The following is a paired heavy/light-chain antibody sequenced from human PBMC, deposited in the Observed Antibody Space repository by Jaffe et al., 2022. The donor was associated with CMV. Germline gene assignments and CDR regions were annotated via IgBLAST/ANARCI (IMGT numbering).Heavy chain of an antibody. V-gene: IGHV3-33*08. CDR3: ARVHCSSTSCRYYYYYYYMDV. D-gene: IGHD2-2*01. Sequence: QVQLVESGGGVVQPGRSLRLSCAASGFTFSSYGMHWVRQAPGKGLEWVAVIWYDGSNKYYADSVKGRFTISRDNSKNTLYLQMNSLRAEDTAVYYCARVHCSSTSCRYYYYYYYMDVWGKGTTVTVSS. CDR2: IWYDGSNK. CDR1: GFTFSSYG. J-gene: IGHJ6*03.
Light chain of an antibody. J-gene: IGKJ5*01. CDR3: QQYYSFPFT. V-gene: IGKV1D-8*01. CDR1: QGISSY. CDR2: AAS. Sequence: VIWMTQSPSLLSASTGDRVTISCRMSQGISSYLAWYQQKPGKAPELLIYAASTLQSGVPSRFSGSGSGTDFTLTISCLQSEDFATYYCQQYYSFPFTFGQGTRLEIK.